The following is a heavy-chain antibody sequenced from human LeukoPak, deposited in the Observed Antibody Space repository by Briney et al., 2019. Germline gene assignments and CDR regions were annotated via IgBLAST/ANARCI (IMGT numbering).Heavy chain of an antibody. CDR2: ISAYNGNT. D-gene: IGHD6-19*01. CDR3: ARSLHPYSSGWYYFEY. V-gene: IGHV1-18*01. J-gene: IGHJ4*02. CDR1: GYTFTSYG. Sequence: ASVKVSCKASGYTFTSYGISWVRQAPGQGLEWMGWISAYNGNTNYAQKLQGRVTMTTDTSTSTAYMELRSLRSDDTAVYYCARSLHPYSSGWYYFEYWGQGTLVNVSS.